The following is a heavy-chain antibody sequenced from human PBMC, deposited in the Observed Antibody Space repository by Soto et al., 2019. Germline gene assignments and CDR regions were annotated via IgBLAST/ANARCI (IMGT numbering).Heavy chain of an antibody. V-gene: IGHV3-23*01. CDR3: ARGAASTLVDY. D-gene: IGHD3-16*01. Sequence: GGSLRLSCAASEFTFTNYAMSWVRQAPGKGLEWVSSINGNGVYIYYSDSVRGRFTISRDNSRNTLYLQMNSLRAEDTAVYYCARGAASTLVDYWGQGTLVTVSS. CDR2: INGNGVYI. CDR1: EFTFTNYA. J-gene: IGHJ4*02.